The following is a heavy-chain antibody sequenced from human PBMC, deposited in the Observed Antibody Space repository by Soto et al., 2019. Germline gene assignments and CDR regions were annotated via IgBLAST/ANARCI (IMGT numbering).Heavy chain of an antibody. D-gene: IGHD6-19*01. V-gene: IGHV3-66*01. CDR2: IYSGGST. CDR1: GFTVSSNY. CDR3: ALEKGWLVSLSPRFDY. J-gene: IGHJ4*02. Sequence: PGGSLRLSCAASGFTVSSNYMSWVRQAPGKGLEWVSVIYSGGSTYYADSVKGRFTISRDNSKNTLYLQMNSLRAEDTAVYYCALEKGWLVSLSPRFDYWGQGTLVTVSS.